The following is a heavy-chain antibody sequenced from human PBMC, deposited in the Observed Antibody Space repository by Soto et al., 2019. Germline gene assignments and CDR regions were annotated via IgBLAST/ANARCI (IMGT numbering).Heavy chain of an antibody. J-gene: IGHJ6*02. V-gene: IGHV1-8*01. CDR3: AREGTVTTYYYYYGMDV. D-gene: IGHD4-17*01. CDR1: GYTFTRYE. CDR2: MNPNSGNT. Sequence: ASVKGACKASGYTFTRYEINCVRQANGQGLEWMGWMNPNSGNTAYAQKLQGRVTMTTDTSTSRAYMELRSLRSDDTAVYYCAREGTVTTYYYYYGMDVWGQGTTVTVSS.